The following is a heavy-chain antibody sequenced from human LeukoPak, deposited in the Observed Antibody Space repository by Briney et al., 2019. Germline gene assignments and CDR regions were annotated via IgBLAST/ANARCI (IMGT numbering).Heavy chain of an antibody. Sequence: GESLQISCKGSGYSFTSYWIGWVRQMPGKGLEWMGIIYPGDSDTRYSPSFQGQVTISADKSISTAYLQWSSLKASDTAMYYCARPVPAAMRGDNWFDPWGQGTLVTVSS. V-gene: IGHV5-51*01. D-gene: IGHD2-2*01. CDR2: IYPGDSDT. J-gene: IGHJ5*02. CDR1: GYSFTSYW. CDR3: ARPVPAAMRGDNWFDP.